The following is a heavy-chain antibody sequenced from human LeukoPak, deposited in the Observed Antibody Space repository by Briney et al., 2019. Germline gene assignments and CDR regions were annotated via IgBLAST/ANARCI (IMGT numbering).Heavy chain of an antibody. CDR1: GFTFSSYA. D-gene: IGHD2-15*01. J-gene: IGHJ4*02. V-gene: IGHV3-30-3*01. CDR2: ISYDGSNK. CDR3: AKGLSGYCSGGSCYPFDY. Sequence: GGSLRLSCAASGFTFSSYAMHWVRQAPGKGLEWVAVISYDGSNKYYADSVKGRFTISRDNSKNTLYLQLNSLRVEDTAVYYCAKGLSGYCSGGSCYPFDYWGQGTLVTVSS.